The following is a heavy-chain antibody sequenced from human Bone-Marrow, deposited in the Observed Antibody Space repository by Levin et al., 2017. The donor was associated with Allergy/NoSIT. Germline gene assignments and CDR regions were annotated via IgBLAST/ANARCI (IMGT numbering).Heavy chain of an antibody. CDR2: FDPDDGET. CDR1: GYTLTELS. J-gene: IGHJ4*02. V-gene: IGHV1-24*01. Sequence: GGSLRLSCKVSGYTLTELSMHWVRHAPGKGLEWMGGFDPDDGETLYALKFQGRVTMTEDTSTDTAYMELSGLNSEDTAVYYCATVSGSGYYYFDYWGQGTLVTVSS. D-gene: IGHD5-12*01. CDR3: ATVSGSGYYYFDY.